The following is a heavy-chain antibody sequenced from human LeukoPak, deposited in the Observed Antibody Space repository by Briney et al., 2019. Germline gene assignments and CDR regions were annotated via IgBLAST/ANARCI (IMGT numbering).Heavy chain of an antibody. CDR2: VYTSGCT. V-gene: IGHV4-61*02. Sequence: SQTLSLTCTVSGGSISIGSYCWSWIRQSAGKGLEWIGRVYTSGCTNYNPSLKSRVTISVDTPKNQFSLKLSSVTAADTAVYFCARERGYGGTFDYWGQGTLVTVSS. CDR1: GGSISIGSYC. CDR3: ARERGYGGTFDY. D-gene: IGHD4-23*01. J-gene: IGHJ4*02.